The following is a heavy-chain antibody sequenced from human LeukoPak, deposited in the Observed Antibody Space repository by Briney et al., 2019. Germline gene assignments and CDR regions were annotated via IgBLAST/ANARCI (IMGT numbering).Heavy chain of an antibody. CDR2: ISGSGGST. CDR3: AKDYQAHYYGSGSYYANFDY. Sequence: GGSLRLSCAASGFTFGSYAMSWVRQAPGKGLEWVSAISGSGGSTYYADSVKGRFTISRDNSKNTLYLQMNSLRAEDTAVYYCAKDYQAHYYGSGSYYANFDYWGQGTLVTVSS. CDR1: GFTFGSYA. J-gene: IGHJ4*02. V-gene: IGHV3-23*01. D-gene: IGHD3-10*01.